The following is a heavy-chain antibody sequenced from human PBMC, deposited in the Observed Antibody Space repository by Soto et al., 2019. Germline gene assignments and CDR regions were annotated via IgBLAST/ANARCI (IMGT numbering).Heavy chain of an antibody. CDR3: ARVWANSSSHYFDY. Sequence: QVQLVESGGGVVQPGRSLRLSCAASGFTFSNYAMHWVRQAPGEGLEWVAVISDDGSNKYYAYSVKGRFSISRDNSKNTLYLQMNILRAEDRAVFYCARVWANSSSHYFDYRGQVTLVTVAS. D-gene: IGHD6-6*01. V-gene: IGHV3-30-3*01. J-gene: IGHJ4*02. CDR2: ISDDGSNK. CDR1: GFTFSNYA.